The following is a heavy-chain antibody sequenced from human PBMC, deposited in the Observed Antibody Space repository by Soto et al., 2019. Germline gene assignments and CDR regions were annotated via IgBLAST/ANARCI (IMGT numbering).Heavy chain of an antibody. D-gene: IGHD6-6*01. V-gene: IGHV6-1*01. J-gene: IGHJ6*02. CDR3: ARTRPRNGYYYYYGMDV. CDR2: TYYRSKWYN. CDR1: GDSVSSNSAA. Sequence: PSQTLSLTCAISGDSVSSNSAAWNWIRQSPSRGLEWLGRTYYRSKWYNDYAVSVKSRITINPDTSKNQFSLQLNSVTPEDTAVYYCARTRPRNGYYYYYGMDVWGQGTTVTVSS.